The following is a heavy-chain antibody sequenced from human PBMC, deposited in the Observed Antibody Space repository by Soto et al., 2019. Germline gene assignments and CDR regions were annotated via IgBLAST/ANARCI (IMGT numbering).Heavy chain of an antibody. Sequence: GGSLRLSCAASGFTFSSYSMHWVRQAPGKGLEWVAVIWYDGSNKYYADSVKGRFTISRDNSKNTLYLQMNSLRAEDTAVYYCARDLAVATYYYYYGMDVWGQGTTVTVSS. CDR2: IWYDGSNK. CDR1: GFTFSSYS. V-gene: IGHV3-33*08. D-gene: IGHD5-12*01. J-gene: IGHJ6*02. CDR3: ARDLAVATYYYYYGMDV.